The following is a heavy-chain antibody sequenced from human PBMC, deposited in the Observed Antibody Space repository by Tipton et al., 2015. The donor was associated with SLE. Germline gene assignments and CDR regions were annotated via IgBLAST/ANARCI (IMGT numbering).Heavy chain of an antibody. D-gene: IGHD2-15*01. V-gene: IGHV3-9*01. Sequence: SLRLSCAASGFTFDDYAMHWVRQAPGKGLEWVSGIGWNSRNIGYADSVKGRFTISRDNAKNSLYLQMNSLRAEDTALYYCAKDADCSGGSCSSPSAYGMDVWGQGTTVTVSS. CDR3: AKDADCSGGSCSSPSAYGMDV. J-gene: IGHJ6*02. CDR2: IGWNSRNI. CDR1: GFTFDDYA.